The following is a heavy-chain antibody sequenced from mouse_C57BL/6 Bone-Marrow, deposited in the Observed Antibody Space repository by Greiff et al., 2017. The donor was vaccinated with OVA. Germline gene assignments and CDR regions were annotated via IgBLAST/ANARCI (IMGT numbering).Heavy chain of an antibody. CDR3: ARGDYSGVDY. CDR2: IQPNSGRT. D-gene: IGHD2-12*01. Sequence: QVQLQQPGAELVKPGASVKLSCKASGYTFTSYWMHWVKQRPGQGLEWIGMIQPNSGRTNYNEKFKGKSTLTVDKYSSPAYMQLSSLTSEDSAVYYCARGDYSGVDYWGQGTSVTVSS. CDR1: GYTFTSYW. V-gene: IGHV1-64*01. J-gene: IGHJ4*01.